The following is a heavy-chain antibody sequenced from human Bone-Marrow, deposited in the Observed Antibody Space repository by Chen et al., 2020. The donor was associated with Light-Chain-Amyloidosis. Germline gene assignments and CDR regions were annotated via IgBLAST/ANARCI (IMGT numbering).Heavy chain of an antibody. D-gene: IGHD3-16*01. Sequence: EVQLLESGGGLVQPGESLRLSCVASGFTFSNYAMNWVRQAPGKGLEWVSSISGGGVNIYYADSVKVRFSISRDNSKNTLSLQMNRLGAEDTAVYYCAPPPPGGRLGEFLSYFDYWGQGTLVTVSS. CDR1: GFTFSNYA. V-gene: IGHV3-23*01. CDR3: APPPPGGRLGEFLSYFDY. J-gene: IGHJ4*02. CDR2: ISGGGVNI.